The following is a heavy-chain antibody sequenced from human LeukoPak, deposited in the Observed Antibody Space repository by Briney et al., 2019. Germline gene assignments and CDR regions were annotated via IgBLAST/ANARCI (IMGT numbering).Heavy chain of an antibody. Sequence: GGSLRLSCAASGLTFSSYWMSWVRQAPGKGLEWVANIKQDGSEKYYVDSVKGRFTISRDNAKNSLYLQMNSLRAEDTAVYYCARQISGYVDYWGQGTLVTVSS. J-gene: IGHJ4*02. D-gene: IGHD1-26*01. CDR1: GLTFSSYW. V-gene: IGHV3-7*04. CDR3: ARQISGYVDY. CDR2: IKQDGSEK.